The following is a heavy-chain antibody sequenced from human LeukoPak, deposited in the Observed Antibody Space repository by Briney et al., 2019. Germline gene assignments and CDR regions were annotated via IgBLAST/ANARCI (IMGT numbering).Heavy chain of an antibody. CDR2: IYYSGST. CDR3: ASSTLGPWYSSGWSHLDY. D-gene: IGHD6-19*01. Sequence: SETLSLTCTVSGGSISSSSYYWGWIRQPPGKGLEWIGSIYYSGSTYYNPSLKSRVTISVDTSKNQFSLKLSSVTAADTAVYYCASSTLGPWYSSGWSHLDYWGQGTLVTVSS. J-gene: IGHJ4*02. V-gene: IGHV4-39*07. CDR1: GGSISSSSYY.